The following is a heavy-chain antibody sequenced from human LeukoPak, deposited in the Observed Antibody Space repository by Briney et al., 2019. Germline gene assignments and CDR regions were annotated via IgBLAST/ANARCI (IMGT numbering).Heavy chain of an antibody. D-gene: IGHD6-13*01. CDR1: GGTFSSYA. J-gene: IGHJ5*02. V-gene: IGHV1-8*03. CDR3: ARTQQLVLRSPLDP. CDR2: INPYSGNT. Sequence: ASVKVSCKASGGTFSSYAIHWVRQAAGQGLEWMGWINPYSGNTGYAQNFQGRITITRNTSISTAYMELSSLRSEDTAVYYCARTQQLVLRSPLDPWGQGTLVTVSS.